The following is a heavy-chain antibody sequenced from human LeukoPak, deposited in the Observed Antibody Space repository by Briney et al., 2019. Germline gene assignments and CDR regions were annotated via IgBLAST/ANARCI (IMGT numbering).Heavy chain of an antibody. CDR2: INSDGSST. CDR1: GFTFSSYW. V-gene: IGHV3-74*01. D-gene: IGHD3-16*02. Sequence: GGSLRLSCAASGFTFSSYWMHWVRQAPGKGLVWVSRINSDGSSTSYADSVKGRFTISRDNAKNSLYLQMNSLRAEDTAVYYCAREIVIASFDYWGQGTLVTVSS. CDR3: AREIVIASFDY. J-gene: IGHJ4*02.